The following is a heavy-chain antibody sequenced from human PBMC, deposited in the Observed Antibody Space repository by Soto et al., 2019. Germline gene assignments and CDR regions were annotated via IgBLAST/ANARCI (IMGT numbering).Heavy chain of an antibody. CDR3: SKGFDWV. CDR2: ISENGGST. Sequence: EVQLLESGGGLVQPGGSLRLSCAASGFTFSNYAMTWLRQAPGKGPEWVSTISENGGSTYYADSVKGRFTISRYNSKSTRYLEMNSLRGVDAALYDCSKGFDWVGGQGTLFTVSS. CDR1: GFTFSNYA. D-gene: IGHD3-9*01. J-gene: IGHJ4*02. V-gene: IGHV3-23*01.